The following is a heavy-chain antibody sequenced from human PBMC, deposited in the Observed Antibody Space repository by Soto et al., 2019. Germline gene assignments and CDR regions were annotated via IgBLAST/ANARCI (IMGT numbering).Heavy chain of an antibody. J-gene: IGHJ4*02. Sequence: QVQMVESGGGVVQPGRSLRLSCAASGFTFSNYGMYWVRQAPGKGLEWVTGISYDGSNKYYADSVKGRFTISRDNSTNTLYLQKNSLRAEDTAVYYCASSSGYDPFDYWGQGTLVTVSS. CDR1: GFTFSNYG. V-gene: IGHV3-30*03. CDR2: ISYDGSNK. CDR3: ASSSGYDPFDY. D-gene: IGHD5-12*01.